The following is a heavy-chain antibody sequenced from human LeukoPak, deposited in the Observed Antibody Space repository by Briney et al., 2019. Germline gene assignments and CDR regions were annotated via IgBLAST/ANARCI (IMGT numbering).Heavy chain of an antibody. V-gene: IGHV3-33*01. CDR2: IWYDGSNK. J-gene: IGHJ4*02. CDR3: ARELSPVVKYSFDS. D-gene: IGHD2-15*01. Sequence: PGGSLSLSCAASGFTFSSYGMHWVRQAPGKGLEWVALIWYDGSNKYYADSVKGRFTISRDNSKNTVYLQMNSLRAEDTAVYSCARELSPVVKYSFDSWGQGTQVTVSS. CDR1: GFTFSSYG.